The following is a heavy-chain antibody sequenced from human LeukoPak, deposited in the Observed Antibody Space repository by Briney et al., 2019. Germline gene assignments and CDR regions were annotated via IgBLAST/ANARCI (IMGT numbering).Heavy chain of an antibody. CDR3: ARVAGDRIYYYYYYMDV. CDR1: GGSVSSGGFY. J-gene: IGHJ6*03. V-gene: IGHV4-30-4*01. D-gene: IGHD6-19*01. Sequence: PSETLSLTCTVSGGSVSSGGFYWSWIRQPPGKGLEWIGYIYYSGSTYYNPSLKSRVTISVDTSKNQFSLKLSSVTAADTAVYYCARVAGDRIYYYYYYMDVWGKGTTVTVSS. CDR2: IYYSGST.